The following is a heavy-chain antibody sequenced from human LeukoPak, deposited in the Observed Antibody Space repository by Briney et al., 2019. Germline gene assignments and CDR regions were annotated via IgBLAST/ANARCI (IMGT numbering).Heavy chain of an antibody. Sequence: ASVKVSCKASGGTFSSYAISWVRQAPGQGLEWMGGIIPIFGTANYAQKFQGRVTITADKSTSTVYMDLSSLRFEDTAVYFCARTEYHYYYMDVWGKGTTVTVSS. CDR3: ARTEYHYYYMDV. J-gene: IGHJ6*03. CDR1: GGTFSSYA. V-gene: IGHV1-69*06. CDR2: IIPIFGTA.